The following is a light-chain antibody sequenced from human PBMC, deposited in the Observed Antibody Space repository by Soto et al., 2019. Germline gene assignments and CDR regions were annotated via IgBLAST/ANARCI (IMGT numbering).Light chain of an antibody. V-gene: IGLV1-40*01. CDR3: SAYTVSRTYV. J-gene: IGLJ1*01. CDR1: SSNIGAGYY. Sequence: QSVLTQPPSVSGSPGQRVTISCTGRSSNIGAGYYVHWYQQLPATSPILLISGNSHRPSGVPDRFSGSKSGNTASLNISGLQGEDEADYFCSAYTVSRTYVFGTGTKLTVL. CDR2: GNS.